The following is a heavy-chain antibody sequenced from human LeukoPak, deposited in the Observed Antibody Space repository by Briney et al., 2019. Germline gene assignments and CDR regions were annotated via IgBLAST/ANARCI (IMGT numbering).Heavy chain of an antibody. D-gene: IGHD3-16*01. CDR1: GGSISSGGYS. V-gene: IGHV3-23*01. CDR3: AKSSRGNYFDY. CDR2: ISGSGGST. J-gene: IGHJ4*02. Sequence: ETLSLTCAVSGGSISSGGYSWSWVRQAPGKGLEWVSAISGSGGSTYYADSVKGRFTISRDNSKNTLYLQMNSLRAEDTAVYYCAKSSRGNYFDYWGQGTLVTVSS.